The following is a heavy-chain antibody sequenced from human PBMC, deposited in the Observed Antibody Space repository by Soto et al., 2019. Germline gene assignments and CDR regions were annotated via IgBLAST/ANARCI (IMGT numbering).Heavy chain of an antibody. CDR1: GFTFSSYA. CDR3: ARDSQWYFDL. V-gene: IGHV3-48*02. J-gene: IGHJ2*01. Sequence: GGSLRLSCAASGFTFSSYAMSWVRQAPGKGLEWVSYISTSDGTIYYADSVKGRFTISRDNARNSLYLQMNSLRDEDTAVYYCARDSQWYFDLWGRGTLVTVSS. CDR2: ISTSDGTI.